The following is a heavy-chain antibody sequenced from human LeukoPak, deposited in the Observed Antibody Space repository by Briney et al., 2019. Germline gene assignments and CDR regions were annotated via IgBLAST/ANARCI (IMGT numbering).Heavy chain of an antibody. CDR2: INPNSGGT. V-gene: IGHV1-2*04. D-gene: IGHD2-15*01. CDR3: ATQGRDCSGGSCFVY. CDR1: GYTFTGCY. J-gene: IGHJ4*02. Sequence: ASVKVSCKASGYTFTGCYMHWVRQAPGQGLEWMGWINPNSGGTNYAQKFQGWVTMTRDTSISTAYMELSRLRSDDTAVYYCATQGRDCSGGSCFVYWGQGTLVTVSS.